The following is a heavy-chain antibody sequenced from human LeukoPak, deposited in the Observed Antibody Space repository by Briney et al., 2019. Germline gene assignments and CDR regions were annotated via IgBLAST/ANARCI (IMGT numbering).Heavy chain of an antibody. Sequence: GGPLRLSCAASGFTFSSYAMSGVPQAPGKGLEGVSAISGSGGSTYYADSVKGRFTISRDNSKNTLYLQMKSLRAEDTAVYYCAKDLDLLWFGELLSPDAFDIWGQGTMVTVSS. D-gene: IGHD3-10*01. CDR2: ISGSGGST. CDR3: AKDLDLLWFGELLSPDAFDI. V-gene: IGHV3-23*01. CDR1: GFTFSSYA. J-gene: IGHJ3*02.